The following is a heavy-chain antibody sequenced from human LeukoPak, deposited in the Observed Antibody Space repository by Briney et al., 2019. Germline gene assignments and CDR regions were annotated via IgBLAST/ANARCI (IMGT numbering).Heavy chain of an antibody. J-gene: IGHJ6*03. D-gene: IGHD3-10*01. CDR1: GFTFSSYG. CDR2: ISGSGGST. V-gene: IGHV3-23*01. Sequence: PGGSLRLSCAASGFTFSSYGMHWVRQAPGKGLEWVSAISGSGGSTYYADSVKGRFTISRDNSKNTLYLQMKSLREEDTAVYYCANVGETAHGSGSYYKYYYYMDVWGKGTTVTVSS. CDR3: ANVGETAHGSGSYYKYYYYMDV.